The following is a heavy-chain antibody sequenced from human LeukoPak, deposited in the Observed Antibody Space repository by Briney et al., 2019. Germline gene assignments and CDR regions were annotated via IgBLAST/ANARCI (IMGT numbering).Heavy chain of an antibody. Sequence: SETLSLTCTVSGGSISSSSYYWGWIRQPPGKGLEWIGGIYYSGSTYYNPSLKSRVTISVDTSKNQFSLKLSSVTAADTAVYYCARPTFGSNKRHNWFDPWGQGTLVTVSS. CDR3: ARPTFGSNKRHNWFDP. J-gene: IGHJ5*02. V-gene: IGHV4-39*01. CDR1: GGSISSSSYY. CDR2: IYYSGST. D-gene: IGHD3-16*01.